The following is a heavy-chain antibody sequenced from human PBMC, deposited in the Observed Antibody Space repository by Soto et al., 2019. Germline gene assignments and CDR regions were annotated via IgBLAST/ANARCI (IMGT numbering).Heavy chain of an antibody. CDR3: ARDRADMVTNYHPMFDY. V-gene: IGHV3-30*03. CDR1: GFTFSSYG. CDR2: ISYDGSNT. J-gene: IGHJ4*02. Sequence: PGGSLRLSCVASGFTFSSYGMHWVRQAPGKGLEWVAIISYDGSNTYYADSVKGRFTISRDNARDTLYLQMNSLIAEDTAVYYCARDRADMVTNYHPMFDYWGQGTLVTVSS. D-gene: IGHD5-18*01.